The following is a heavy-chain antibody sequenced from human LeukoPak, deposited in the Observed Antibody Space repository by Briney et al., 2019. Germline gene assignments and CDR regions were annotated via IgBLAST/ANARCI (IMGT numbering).Heavy chain of an antibody. V-gene: IGHV4-31*03. Sequence: SETLSLTCTVSGGSISSGGYYWSWIRQHPGEGLEWIGYIYYSGSTYYNPSLKSRVTISVDTSKNQFSLKLSSVTAADTAVYYCARVGAAAGPPHYYYYYGMDVWGQGTTVTVSS. D-gene: IGHD6-13*01. CDR3: ARVGAAAGPPHYYYYYGMDV. CDR1: GGSISSGGYY. J-gene: IGHJ6*02. CDR2: IYYSGST.